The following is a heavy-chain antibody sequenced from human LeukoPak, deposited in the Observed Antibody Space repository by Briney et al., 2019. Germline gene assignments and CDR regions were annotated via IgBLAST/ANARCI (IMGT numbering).Heavy chain of an antibody. J-gene: IGHJ4*02. D-gene: IGHD6-13*01. CDR2: ISGSGGST. CDR1: GFTFSSYA. CDR3: ARLSIAAAGQIDY. V-gene: IGHV3-23*01. Sequence: GASLRLSCAASGFTFSSYAMSWVRQAPGKGLEWVSAISGSGGSTYYADSVKGRFTISRDNAKNSLYLQMNSLRAEDTAVYYCARLSIAAAGQIDYWGQGTLVTVSS.